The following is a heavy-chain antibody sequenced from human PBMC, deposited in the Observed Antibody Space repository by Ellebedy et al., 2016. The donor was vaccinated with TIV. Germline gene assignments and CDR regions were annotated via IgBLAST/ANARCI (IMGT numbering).Heavy chain of an antibody. V-gene: IGHV1-18*01. CDR2: ISAYTGET. CDR1: GYTFTSYG. CDR3: ARDMVQGVVAKYVWFEY. D-gene: IGHD3-10*01. Sequence: ASVKVSCKASGYTFTSYGISWVRQGPGQGLEWMGWISAYTGETDYAQKFQGRVTVTTDTSTNTADMELRSLRSADTAVYYCARDMVQGVVAKYVWFEYWGQGTQVTVSS. J-gene: IGHJ4*02.